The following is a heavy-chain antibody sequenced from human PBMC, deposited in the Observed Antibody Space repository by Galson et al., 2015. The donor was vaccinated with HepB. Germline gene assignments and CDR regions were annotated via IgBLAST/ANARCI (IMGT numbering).Heavy chain of an antibody. CDR3: ARSLGVGANFDY. Sequence: SLRLSCAASGFTLSSYDMHWVRQATGKGLEWVSAIGTAGDPYYPGSVKGRFTISRENAKNSLYLQMNSLRAGDTAVYYCARSLGVGANFDYWGQGTLVTVSS. V-gene: IGHV3-13*05. D-gene: IGHD1-26*01. CDR2: IGTAGDP. CDR1: GFTLSSYD. J-gene: IGHJ4*02.